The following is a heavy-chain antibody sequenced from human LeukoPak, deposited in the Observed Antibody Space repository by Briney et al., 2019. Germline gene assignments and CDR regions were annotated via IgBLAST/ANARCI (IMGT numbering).Heavy chain of an antibody. Sequence: SETLSLTCAVYGGSFSGYYWSWIRQPPGKGLEWIGEINHSGNTNYNPSLKSRVTISIDTSKNQFSLRLNSVTAADTAVYYCARDGTVATNWFDPWGQGTLVTVSS. CDR3: ARDGTVATNWFDP. CDR2: INHSGNT. D-gene: IGHD5-12*01. J-gene: IGHJ5*02. CDR1: GGSFSGYY. V-gene: IGHV4-34*01.